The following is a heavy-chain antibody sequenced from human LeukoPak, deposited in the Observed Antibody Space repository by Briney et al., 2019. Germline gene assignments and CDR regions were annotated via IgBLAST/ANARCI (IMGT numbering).Heavy chain of an antibody. D-gene: IGHD5-12*01. V-gene: IGHV1-69*13. CDR3: ARDPGYSGYDYLLYYYYYGMDV. Sequence: SVKVSCKASGGTFSSYAISWVRQAPGQGLEWMGGIIPIFGTANYAQKFQGRVTITADGSTSTAYMELSSLRSEDTAVYYCARDPGYSGYDYLLYYYYYGMDVWGQGTTVTVSS. CDR2: IIPIFGTA. J-gene: IGHJ6*02. CDR1: GGTFSSYA.